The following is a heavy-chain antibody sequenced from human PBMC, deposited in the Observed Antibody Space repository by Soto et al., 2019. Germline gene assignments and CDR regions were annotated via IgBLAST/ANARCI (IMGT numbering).Heavy chain of an antibody. D-gene: IGHD1-26*01. J-gene: IGHJ4*02. CDR3: ARKPQQWELGGVPFDY. Sequence: QVQLVQSGAEVKKPGASVKVSCKASGYTFTSYYMHWVRQAPGQGLEWMGIINPSGGSTSYAQKFQGRVTMTRDTSTSTVYMELSSLRSEDTAVYYCARKPQQWELGGVPFDYWGQGTLVTVSS. CDR1: GYTFTSYY. V-gene: IGHV1-46*01. CDR2: INPSGGST.